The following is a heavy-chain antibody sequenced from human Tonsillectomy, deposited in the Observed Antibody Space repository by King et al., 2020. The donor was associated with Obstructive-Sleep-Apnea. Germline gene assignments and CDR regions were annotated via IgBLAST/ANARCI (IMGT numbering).Heavy chain of an antibody. CDR2: ISNDGNST. J-gene: IGHJ4*02. CDR1: GFTFSTYA. Sequence: VQLVESGGGLVQPGGSLRLSCAASGFTFSTYAMSWVRQAPGKGLEWVSGISNDGNSTYYADSVKGRLTISRDNSKNTLYLQLTSLRAEDTALYYCASPTAAGXPYKALANWGRGTLVTVSS. CDR3: ASPTAAGXPYKALAN. V-gene: IGHV3-23*04. D-gene: IGHD1-14*01.